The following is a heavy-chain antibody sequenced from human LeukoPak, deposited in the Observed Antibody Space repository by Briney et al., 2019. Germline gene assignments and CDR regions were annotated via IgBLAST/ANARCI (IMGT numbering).Heavy chain of an antibody. V-gene: IGHV3-30*18. D-gene: IGHD3-10*02. Sequence: PGRSLRLSCAASGFTFSSYGMHWVRQAPGKGLEWVAVISYDGSNKYYADSVKGRFTISRDNSKNTLYLQMNSLRAEDTAVYYCAKSNVRGTWTTPFDYWGQGNLVIVSS. CDR1: GFTFSSYG. CDR3: AKSNVRGTWTTPFDY. J-gene: IGHJ4*02. CDR2: ISYDGSNK.